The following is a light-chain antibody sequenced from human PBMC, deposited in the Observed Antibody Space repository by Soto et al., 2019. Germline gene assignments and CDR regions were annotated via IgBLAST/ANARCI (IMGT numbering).Light chain of an antibody. Sequence: EIVLTQSPGTLSLSPGERATLSCRASQSVSRNYLAWFQKKPGQAPRLLIYDASTRATGIPDKFGGSGSGTDFTLTISRLEPEDFAVYVCQQDFTSPITFGQGTRLEIK. V-gene: IGKV3-20*01. CDR2: DAS. CDR1: QSVSRNY. CDR3: QQDFTSPIT. J-gene: IGKJ5*01.